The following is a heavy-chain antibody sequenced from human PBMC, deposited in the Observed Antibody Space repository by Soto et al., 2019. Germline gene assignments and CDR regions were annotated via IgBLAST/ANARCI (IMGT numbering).Heavy chain of an antibody. J-gene: IGHJ6*02. CDR1: GGSFSGYC. D-gene: IGHD6-13*01. Sequence: PSETLSLTCAVYGGSFSGYCWSWIRQPPGKGLEWIGEINHSGSTNYNPSLKSRVTISVDTSKNQFSLNLSSVTAADTAVYYCAGGRGRQQLVMSYYYGMDVWGQGTTVTVSS. V-gene: IGHV4-34*01. CDR2: INHSGST. CDR3: AGGRGRQQLVMSYYYGMDV.